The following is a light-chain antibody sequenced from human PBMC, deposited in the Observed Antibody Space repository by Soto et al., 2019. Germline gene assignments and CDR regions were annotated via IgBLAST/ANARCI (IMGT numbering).Light chain of an antibody. CDR2: GSS. J-gene: IGKJ4*01. CDR3: QQYGSSPLT. Sequence: EIVLTQSPGTLSLSPGERATLSCRASQSVSRNYLAWYQHKPGQTPRLLIYGSSSRANGIPDRFRGSGSGTDFTLTVSRLEPEDFAVYFCQQYGSSPLTFGGGTKVDIK. V-gene: IGKV3-20*01. CDR1: QSVSRNY.